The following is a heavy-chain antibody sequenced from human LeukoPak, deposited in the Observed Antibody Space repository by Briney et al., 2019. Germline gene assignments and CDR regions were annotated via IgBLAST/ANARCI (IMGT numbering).Heavy chain of an antibody. Sequence: PSETLSLTCAVYGGSFSGYYWSCIRQPPGKGLEWIGEINHSGSTNYNPSLKSRVTISVDTSKNQFSLKLSSVTAADTAVYYCARGKMVVTALWYFDYWGQGTLVTVSS. V-gene: IGHV4-34*01. CDR2: INHSGST. CDR3: ARGKMVVTALWYFDY. D-gene: IGHD2-21*02. J-gene: IGHJ4*02. CDR1: GGSFSGYY.